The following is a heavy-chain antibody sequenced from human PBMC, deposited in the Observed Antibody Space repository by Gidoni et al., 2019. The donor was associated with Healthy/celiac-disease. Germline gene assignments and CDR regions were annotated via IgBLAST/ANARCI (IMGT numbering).Heavy chain of an antibody. Sequence: EVQLVESGGGLVKPGGSLRLSCAASGFTFSSYSMNWVRQAPGKGLEWVSSISSSSSYIYYADSVKGRFTISRDNAKNSLYLQMNSLRAEDTAVYYCARVLVLMVYAIPDYYYGMDVWGQGTTVTVSS. CDR1: GFTFSSYS. J-gene: IGHJ6*02. D-gene: IGHD2-8*01. V-gene: IGHV3-21*01. CDR3: ARVLVLMVYAIPDYYYGMDV. CDR2: ISSSSSYI.